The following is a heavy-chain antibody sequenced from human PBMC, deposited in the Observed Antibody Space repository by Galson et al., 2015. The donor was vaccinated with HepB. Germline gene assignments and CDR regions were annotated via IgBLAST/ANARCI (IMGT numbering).Heavy chain of an antibody. J-gene: IGHJ4*02. CDR3: ARDLEGHSAGLDY. CDR2: IWRDGNSK. CDR1: GFTFSTYG. D-gene: IGHD3-3*01. Sequence: SLRLSCAASGFTFSTYGMHWVRQAPGKGLEWVAIIWRDGNSKNYADSVKGRFIISRDNSKNTLYLQMNSLRAEDTAVYYCARDLEGHSAGLDYWGQGTLVTVSS. V-gene: IGHV3-33*01.